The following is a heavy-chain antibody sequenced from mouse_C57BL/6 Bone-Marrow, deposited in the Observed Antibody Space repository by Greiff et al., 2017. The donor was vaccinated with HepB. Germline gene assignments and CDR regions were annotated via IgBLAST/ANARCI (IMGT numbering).Heavy chain of an antibody. J-gene: IGHJ1*03. Sequence: EVQLQESGAELVRPGASVKLSCTASGFNIKDDYLHWVKQRPEQGLEWIGWIDPENSDTEYASKFQGKATITADTSSSTAYMQLSSLTSEDSAVYYCARGYYYGSSYNWYFDVWGTGTTVTVSS. CDR1: GFNIKDDY. CDR2: IDPENSDT. CDR3: ARGYYYGSSYNWYFDV. V-gene: IGHV14-4*01. D-gene: IGHD1-1*01.